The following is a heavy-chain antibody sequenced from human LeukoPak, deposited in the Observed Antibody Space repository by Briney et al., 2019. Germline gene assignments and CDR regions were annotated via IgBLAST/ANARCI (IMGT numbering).Heavy chain of an antibody. CDR1: GFTVSSNY. Sequence: PGGSLRLSCAASGFTVSSNYMSWVRQAPGKGLEWVSVIYSGGSTYYGDSVKGRFTISRDNSRITLYLQMNSLSAEDTAVYYCARERDSSNWIDAFDIWGQGTMVTVSS. D-gene: IGHD6-13*01. J-gene: IGHJ3*02. V-gene: IGHV3-66*01. CDR2: IYSGGST. CDR3: ARERDSSNWIDAFDI.